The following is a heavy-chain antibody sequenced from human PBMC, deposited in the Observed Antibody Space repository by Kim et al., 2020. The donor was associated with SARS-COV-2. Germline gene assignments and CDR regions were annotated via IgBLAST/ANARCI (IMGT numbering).Heavy chain of an antibody. CDR3: ARGAVTDTPVFDP. V-gene: IGHV4-39*02. CDR1: GGSVSSSNYY. D-gene: IGHD6-19*01. J-gene: IGHJ5*02. Sequence: SETLSLTCTVSGGSVSSSNYYWGWIRQPPGKGLEWIGSVHSSGLTYHNPSLKSRVTMSLDTSMNHFSLMLPSVTASDTAVYYCARGAVTDTPVFDPRGQGTLVSVSS. CDR2: VHSSGLT.